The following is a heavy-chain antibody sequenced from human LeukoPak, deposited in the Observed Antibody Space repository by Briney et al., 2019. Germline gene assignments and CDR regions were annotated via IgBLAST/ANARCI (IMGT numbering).Heavy chain of an antibody. J-gene: IGHJ3*02. D-gene: IGHD3-22*01. CDR3: AHNYYDSSGYYGGLAFDI. CDR2: IIPIFTTA. V-gene: IGHV1-69*01. CDR1: GDTISNYV. Sequence: ASVQVSCKAAGDTISNYVISWVRQAPGQGLEWMGGIIPIFTTANYAQKFQGRVTITADESTSTADMELSSLRSEDTAVYYCAHNYYDSSGYYGGLAFDIWGQGTMVTVSS.